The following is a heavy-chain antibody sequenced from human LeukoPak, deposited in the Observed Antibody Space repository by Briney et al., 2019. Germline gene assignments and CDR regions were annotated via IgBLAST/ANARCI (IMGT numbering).Heavy chain of an antibody. J-gene: IGHJ4*02. Sequence: GASVKVSCKASGYTFTSYDINWVRQATGQGLEWMGWMNPNSGNTGYAQKFLGRVTITRNTSISTAYMELSSLRSEDTAVYYCARVPSRARYCSSTSCSYYFDYWGQGTLVTVSS. V-gene: IGHV1-8*03. CDR3: ARVPSRARYCSSTSCSYYFDY. CDR1: GYTFTSYD. D-gene: IGHD2-2*01. CDR2: MNPNSGNT.